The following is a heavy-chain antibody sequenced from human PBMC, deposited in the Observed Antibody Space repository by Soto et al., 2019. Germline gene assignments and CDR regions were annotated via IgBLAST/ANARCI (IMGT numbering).Heavy chain of an antibody. Sequence: EVQLVESGGGLVKPGGSLRLSCAASGFTFSSYSMNWVRQAPGKGLEWVSSITSSGSYIYYADSVKGRLTISRDNAKNSLYLQRNSLRAEDTAVYYCAREVTTGTFDAWGQGTLVTVS. V-gene: IGHV3-21*06. J-gene: IGHJ5*02. CDR2: ITSSGSYI. CDR3: AREVTTGTFDA. D-gene: IGHD1-1*01. CDR1: GFTFSSYS.